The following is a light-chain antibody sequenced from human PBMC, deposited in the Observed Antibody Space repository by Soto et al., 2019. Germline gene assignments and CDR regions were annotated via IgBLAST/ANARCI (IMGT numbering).Light chain of an antibody. CDR3: QQNFNTPIT. V-gene: IGKV1-39*01. CDR2: AAS. CDR1: QSVSGW. J-gene: IGKJ5*01. Sequence: DIQMTQSPSTLSASVGDTVTVTCRASQSVSGWLAWYQQKPGEAPKLLISAASTLQSGVPSRFSGSGSGTDFTLTVSSLQPEDFATYYCQQNFNTPITFGQGTRLEIK.